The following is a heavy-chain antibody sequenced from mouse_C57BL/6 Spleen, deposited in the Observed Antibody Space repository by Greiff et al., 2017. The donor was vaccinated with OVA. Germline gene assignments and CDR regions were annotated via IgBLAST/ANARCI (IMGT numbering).Heavy chain of an antibody. D-gene: IGHD2-4*01. CDR2: ISSGSSTI. CDR1: GFTFSDYG. V-gene: IGHV5-17*01. CDR3: ARNYGGGYYAMDY. Sequence: EVMLVESGGGLVKPGGSLKLSCAASGFTFSDYGMHWVRQAPEKGLEWVAYISSGSSTIYYADTVKGRFTISRDNAKNTLFLQMTSLRSEDTAMYYCARNYGGGYYAMDYWGQGTSVTVSS. J-gene: IGHJ4*01.